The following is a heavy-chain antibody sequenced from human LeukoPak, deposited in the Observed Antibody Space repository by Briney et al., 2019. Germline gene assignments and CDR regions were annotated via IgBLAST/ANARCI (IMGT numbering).Heavy chain of an antibody. CDR2: INPNSGGT. D-gene: IGHD3-16*02. V-gene: IGHV1-2*02. CDR1: GYTFTSDY. J-gene: IGHJ4*02. CDR3: ARDRVGGVIVTFPDY. Sequence: ASLTVSCKASGYTFTSDYMHWVRQAPGQRLEWMGWINPNSGGTNYAQKFQGRVTMTRDTSIRTAYMELSRLRSDDRAVYYCARDRVGGVIVTFPDYWGQGTLVTVSS.